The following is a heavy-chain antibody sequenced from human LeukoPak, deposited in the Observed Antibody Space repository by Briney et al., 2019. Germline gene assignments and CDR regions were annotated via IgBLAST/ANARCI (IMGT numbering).Heavy chain of an antibody. D-gene: IGHD1-26*01. Sequence: PSETLSLTCTVSGGSMSRYYWSWIRQPPGKGLEWIGYMYYSGSTKYNPSLKSRVTISVDTSKNQFSLKLSSVTAADTAVYYCARQGSGNYLSPVNYWGQGTLVTVSS. CDR1: GGSMSRYY. J-gene: IGHJ4*02. CDR3: ARQGSGNYLSPVNY. CDR2: MYYSGST. V-gene: IGHV4-59*08.